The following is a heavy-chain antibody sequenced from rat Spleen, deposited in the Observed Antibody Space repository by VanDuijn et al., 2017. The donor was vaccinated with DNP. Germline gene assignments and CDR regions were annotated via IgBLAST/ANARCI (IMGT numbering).Heavy chain of an antibody. V-gene: IGHV2S12*01. CDR1: GFSLTSNG. Sequence: QVQLKESGPGLVQPSQTLSLTCTVSGFSLTSNGVSWVRQPPGKGLEWIAAISSGGSTYYNSALKSRLSISRDTSKSQVFLKMNSLQTEDTAIYFCTRVPAYGWDDYWGQGVMVTVSS. D-gene: IGHD1-7*01. CDR3: TRVPAYGWDDY. CDR2: ISSGGST. J-gene: IGHJ2*01.